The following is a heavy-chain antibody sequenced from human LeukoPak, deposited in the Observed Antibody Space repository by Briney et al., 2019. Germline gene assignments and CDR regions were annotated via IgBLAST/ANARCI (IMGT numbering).Heavy chain of an antibody. CDR3: ALYGSGSSLDY. V-gene: IGHV4-61*05. CDR2: IYYSGST. J-gene: IGHJ4*02. D-gene: IGHD3-10*01. Sequence: PSETLTLTCTVSGGFISSSSYYWGWIRQPPGKGLEWIGYIYYSGSTNYNPSLKSRVTISVDTSKNQFSLKLSSVTAADTAVYYCALYGSGSSLDYWGQGTLVTVSS. CDR1: GGFISSSSYY.